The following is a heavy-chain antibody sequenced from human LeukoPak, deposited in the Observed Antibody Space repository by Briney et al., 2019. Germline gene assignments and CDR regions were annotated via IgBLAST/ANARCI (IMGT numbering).Heavy chain of an antibody. V-gene: IGHV4-61*05. J-gene: IGHJ4*02. Sequence: PSETLSLTCTVSGGSISSSSYYWAWIRQPPGKGLEWIGYIYYSGSTNYNPSLKSRVTISVDTSKNQFSLKLSPVTAADTAVYYCARVSPLLWFGEFDYWGQGTLVTVSS. CDR3: ARVSPLLWFGEFDY. CDR2: IYYSGST. CDR1: GGSISSSSYY. D-gene: IGHD3-10*01.